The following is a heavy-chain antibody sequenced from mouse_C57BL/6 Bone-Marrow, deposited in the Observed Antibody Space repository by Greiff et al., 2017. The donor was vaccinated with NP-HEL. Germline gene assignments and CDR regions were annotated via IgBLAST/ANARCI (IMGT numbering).Heavy chain of an antibody. V-gene: IGHV1-54*01. CDR3: ARGRTTVVGRYFDV. D-gene: IGHD1-1*01. CDR2: INPGSGGT. CDR1: GYAFTNYL. Sequence: QVQLQQSGAELVRPGPSVKVSCKASGYAFTNYLIEWVKQRPGQGLEWIGVINPGSGGTNYNEKFKGKATLTADKSSSTAYMQLSSLTSEDSAVYFWARGRTTVVGRYFDVWGTGTTVTVSS. J-gene: IGHJ1*03.